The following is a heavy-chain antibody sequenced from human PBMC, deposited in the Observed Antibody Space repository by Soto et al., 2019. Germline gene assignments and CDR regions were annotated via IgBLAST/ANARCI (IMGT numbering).Heavy chain of an antibody. Sequence: QITLKESGPTLVNPTQTLTLTCTFSGFSLSTTEEGVGWIRQPPGKAPEWLALIYWDDDKRYSPSLKTRLTITNDTSKNQVVLTVTNVDPVDTATYYCAHGSCFGADCYPNPYFDFWGQGILVTVSS. CDR2: IYWDDDK. CDR1: GFSLSTTEEG. J-gene: IGHJ4*02. CDR3: AHGSCFGADCYPNPYFDF. D-gene: IGHD2-21*02. V-gene: IGHV2-5*02.